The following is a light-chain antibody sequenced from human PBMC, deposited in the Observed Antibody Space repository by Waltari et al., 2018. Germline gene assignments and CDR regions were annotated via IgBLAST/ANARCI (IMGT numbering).Light chain of an antibody. CDR2: DVT. V-gene: IGLV2-11*01. J-gene: IGLJ2*01. CDR1: RSDVGGYNF. Sequence: QSALTQPRSVSGSPGQSVTISCTGTRSDVGGYNFVSWYQQHPVTAPKLIISDVTKRPAGVPDRFSGSKSGNTASLTISGLQAEDEADYYCSSYAGNYVAFGGGTKLTVL. CDR3: SSYAGNYVA.